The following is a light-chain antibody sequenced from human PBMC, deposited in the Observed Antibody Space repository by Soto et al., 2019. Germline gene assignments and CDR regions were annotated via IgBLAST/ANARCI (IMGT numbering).Light chain of an antibody. CDR2: KAS. CDR3: LVHTIHPWR. V-gene: IGKV1-5*03. J-gene: IGKJ2*01. CDR1: QTIDSW. Sequence: NTVTKSLSALSATEGDRVTNHCRASQTIDSWLAWYQQRPGKPPNLLIYKASPLASGVPSRFSGSGSGTEFTLTISCLQPEDFTPYYCLVHTIHPWRFGHGAML.